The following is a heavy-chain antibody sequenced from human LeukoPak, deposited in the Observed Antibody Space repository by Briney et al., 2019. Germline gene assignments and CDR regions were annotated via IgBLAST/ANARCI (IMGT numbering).Heavy chain of an antibody. D-gene: IGHD3-22*01. CDR1: GYTFTTYA. V-gene: IGHV1-18*01. CDR2: ISAYNGNT. J-gene: IGHJ1*01. CDR3: ARDYDSSGSEYFQH. Sequence: GASVKVSCKASGYTFTTYAIHWVRQAPGQGLEWMGWISAYNGNTNYAQKLQGRVTMTTDTSTSTAYMELRSLRSDDTAVYYCARDYDSSGSEYFQHWGQGTLVTVSS.